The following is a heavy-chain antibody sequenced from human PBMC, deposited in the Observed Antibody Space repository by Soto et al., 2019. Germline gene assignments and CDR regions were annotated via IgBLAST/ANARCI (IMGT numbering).Heavy chain of an antibody. D-gene: IGHD3-3*01. J-gene: IGHJ4*02. CDR2: IKQDGSEK. CDR1: GFTFSSYW. V-gene: IGHV3-7*01. CDR3: ARNSPPTYYDFWSGPPEFDY. Sequence: GGSLRLSCAASGFTFSSYWMSWVRQAPGKGLEWVANIKQDGSEKYYVDSVKGRFTISRDNAKNSLYLQMNSLRAEDTAVYYCARNSPPTYYDFWSGPPEFDYWGQGTLVTVSS.